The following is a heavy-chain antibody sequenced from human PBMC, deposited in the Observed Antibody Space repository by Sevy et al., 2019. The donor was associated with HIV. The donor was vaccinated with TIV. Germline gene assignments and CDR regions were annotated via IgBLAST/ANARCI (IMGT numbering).Heavy chain of an antibody. V-gene: IGHV4-30-2*01. CDR2: VYFSGGI. D-gene: IGHD2-21*01. CDR1: GDSMNSATDS. J-gene: IGHJ3*01. Sequence: SETLSLTCEVSGDSMNSATDSWSWIRQPPGGGLEWIGYVYFSGGIYYNPSLESRVTISVDRSRNDFSLKLTSVTSADTAVYYCARAEAFGLLQNVFDLWGQGTTVTVSS. CDR3: ARAEAFGLLQNVFDL.